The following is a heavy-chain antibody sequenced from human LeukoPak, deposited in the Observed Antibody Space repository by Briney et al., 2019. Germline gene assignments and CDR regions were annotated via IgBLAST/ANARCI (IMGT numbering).Heavy chain of an antibody. J-gene: IGHJ4*02. CDR2: INRGGHNT. Sequence: GGSLRLSCEASGFTFSGYSMIWVRQAPGKGLEWVSEINRGGHNTYYTDSVKGRFTTSRDNSKNTLFLQMTSLRTEDTAIYYCAIGIDGAFNSWGQGTLVTVPS. CDR1: GFTFSGYS. V-gene: IGHV3-23*01. CDR3: AIGIDGAFNS. D-gene: IGHD3-16*01.